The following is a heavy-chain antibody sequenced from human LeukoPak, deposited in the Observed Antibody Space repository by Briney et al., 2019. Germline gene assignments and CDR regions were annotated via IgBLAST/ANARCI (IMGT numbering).Heavy chain of an antibody. CDR1: GFTSSSYG. CDR3: AKSGGGEFPALLGYFDY. D-gene: IGHD3-16*01. V-gene: IGHV3-30*02. Sequence: GGSLRLSCAASGFTSSSYGMHWVRQAPGKGLEWVAFIRYDGSNKYYADSVKGRFTISRDNSKNTLYLQMNSLRAEDTAVYYCAKSGGGEFPALLGYFDYWGQGTLVTVSS. J-gene: IGHJ4*02. CDR2: IRYDGSNK.